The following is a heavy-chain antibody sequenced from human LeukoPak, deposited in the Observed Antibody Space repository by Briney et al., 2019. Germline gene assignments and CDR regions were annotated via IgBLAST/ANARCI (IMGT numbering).Heavy chain of an antibody. CDR2: INHRGST. D-gene: IGHD4-17*01. J-gene: IGHJ1*01. CDR1: GGSFSDYYWN. V-gene: IGHV4-34*01. CDR3: ARGEDYGDYIGHMEFQH. Sequence: SETLSLTCAVYGGSFSDYYWNWIWIRQPPGKGLEWIGEINHRGSTYYNPSLKSRVTISVDTSKNQFSLKLSSVTAADTAVYYCARGEDYGDYIGHMEFQHWGQGTLVTVSS.